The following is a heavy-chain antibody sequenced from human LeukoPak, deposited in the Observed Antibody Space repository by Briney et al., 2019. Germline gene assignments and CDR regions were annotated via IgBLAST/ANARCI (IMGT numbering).Heavy chain of an antibody. J-gene: IGHJ4*02. D-gene: IGHD6-6*01. CDR1: GFTFSSYS. V-gene: IGHV3-21*01. CDR2: ISSSSYI. CDR3: ARGSSSSDFDY. Sequence: GGSLRLSCAASGFTFSSYSMNWVRQAPGKGLEWVSYISSSSYIYYADSVKGRFTISRDNAKNSMYLHMNSLRADDTAVFYCARGSSSSDFDYWGQGTLVTVSS.